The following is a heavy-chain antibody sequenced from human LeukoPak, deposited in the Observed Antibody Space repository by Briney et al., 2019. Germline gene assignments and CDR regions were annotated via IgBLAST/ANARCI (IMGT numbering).Heavy chain of an antibody. CDR3: ARSSRGYSYGFAVGRDNYFDY. Sequence: PSETLSLTCAVYGGSFSGYYWSWIRQPPVKGLEWIGEINHSGSTNYNPSLKSRVTISVDTSKNQFSLKLSSVTAADTAVYYCARSSRGYSYGFAVGRDNYFDYWGQGTLVTVSS. CDR1: GGSFSGYY. J-gene: IGHJ4*02. V-gene: IGHV4-34*01. D-gene: IGHD5-18*01. CDR2: INHSGST.